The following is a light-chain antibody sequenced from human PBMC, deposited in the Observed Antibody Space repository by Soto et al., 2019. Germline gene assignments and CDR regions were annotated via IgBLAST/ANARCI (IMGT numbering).Light chain of an antibody. CDR1: SSNIGAGYD. CDR3: QSYDSSLGYV. J-gene: IGLJ1*01. CDR2: GNS. V-gene: IGLV1-40*01. Sequence: QAVVTQPPSVSGAPGQRVTISCTGSSSNIGAGYDVHWYQQLPGTAPKLLIYGNSNRPSGVPDRISGSKSGTSASLAITGLQAEDEADYYCQSYDSSLGYVFGTGTQLTVL.